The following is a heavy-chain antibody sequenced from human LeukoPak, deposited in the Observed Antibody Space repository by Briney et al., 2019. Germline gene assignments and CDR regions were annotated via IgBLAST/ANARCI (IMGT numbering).Heavy chain of an antibody. Sequence: GSLRLSCAASGFTFSSYRMNWIRQPPGKGLEWIGEINHSGSTNYNPSLKSRVTISVDTSKNQFSLKLSSVTAADTAVYYCASSDSKGPYYYYYYGMDVWGQGTTVTVSS. CDR1: GFTFSSYR. V-gene: IGHV4-34*01. CDR3: ASSDSKGPYYYYYYGMDV. D-gene: IGHD4-11*01. J-gene: IGHJ6*02. CDR2: INHSGST.